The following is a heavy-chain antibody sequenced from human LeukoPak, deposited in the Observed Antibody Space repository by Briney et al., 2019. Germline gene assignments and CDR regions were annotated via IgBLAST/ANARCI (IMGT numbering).Heavy chain of an antibody. J-gene: IGHJ4*02. CDR1: GFTFSSYG. Sequence: GGSLRLSCAASGFTFSSYGMHWVRQAPGKGLEWVAVISYDGSNKYYADSVKGRFTISRDNSKNTLYLQMNSLRAEDTAVYYCAKAGDSSGWYEYWGQGTLVTVSS. CDR2: ISYDGSNK. D-gene: IGHD6-19*01. CDR3: AKAGDSSGWYEY. V-gene: IGHV3-30*18.